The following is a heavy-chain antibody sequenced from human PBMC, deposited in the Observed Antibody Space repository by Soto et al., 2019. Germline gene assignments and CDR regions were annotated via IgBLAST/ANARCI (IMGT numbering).Heavy chain of an antibody. J-gene: IGHJ5*02. CDR2: IATYNSNR. CDR3: ARVVRGVVNWFDP. D-gene: IGHD3-10*01. CDR1: GDTFTNFG. V-gene: IGHV1-18*01. Sequence: HLVQSGPEVKKPGASITVSCKTPGDTFTNFGLSWVRQAPGQGLEWMGWIATYNSNRNYAQKFHGRLTLTTDTSTSTAYMELKNLGYDDTAVYYCARVVRGVVNWFDPWGQGTLVTVSS.